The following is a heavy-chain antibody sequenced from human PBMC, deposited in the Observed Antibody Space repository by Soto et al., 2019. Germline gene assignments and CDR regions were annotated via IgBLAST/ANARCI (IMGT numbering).Heavy chain of an antibody. CDR2: ISDNDGST. CDR1: GFTFSNYA. V-gene: IGHV3-23*04. CDR3: AKSMLSDKLTIIRGVVDS. D-gene: IGHD3-10*01. J-gene: IGHJ4*02. Sequence: EVQLVESGGGLVQPGGSLRLSCAASGFTFSNYAMNWVRQAPGKGLEWVSAISDNDGSTYYADSVKGRFTISRDNSKNTLYLQMKSLRAEDTAVYFCAKSMLSDKLTIIRGVVDSWGQGTLVTVSS.